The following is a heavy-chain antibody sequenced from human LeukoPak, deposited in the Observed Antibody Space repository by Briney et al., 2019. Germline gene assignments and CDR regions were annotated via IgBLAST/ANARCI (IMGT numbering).Heavy chain of an antibody. D-gene: IGHD2-21*02. J-gene: IGHJ4*02. Sequence: GGSLRLSCAASGLTFSSHWMHWVRQAPGKGLVWVSRITNDGSSTTYADSVKGRFTISRDNAKNSLYLQMNSLRADDTAVYCCARDATRGGDNDYWGQGTRVIVSS. CDR2: ITNDGSST. CDR3: ARDATRGGDNDY. CDR1: GLTFSSHW. V-gene: IGHV3-74*01.